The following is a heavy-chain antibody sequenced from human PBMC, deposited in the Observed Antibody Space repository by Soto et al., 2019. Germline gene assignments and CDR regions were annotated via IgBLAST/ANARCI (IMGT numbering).Heavy chain of an antibody. D-gene: IGHD4-17*01. CDR1: GGTFSSYA. CDR2: IIPIFGTA. J-gene: IGHJ3*02. Sequence: QVQLVQSGAEVKKPGSSVKVSCKASGGTFSSYAISWVRQAPGQGLEWMGGIIPIFGTANYAQKFQGRVTISADKSASSASMELGRLGSEDPAVYFWASAHYGGNSEDSFDIWGQGTMVAVSS. CDR3: ASAHYGGNSEDSFDI. V-gene: IGHV1-69*06.